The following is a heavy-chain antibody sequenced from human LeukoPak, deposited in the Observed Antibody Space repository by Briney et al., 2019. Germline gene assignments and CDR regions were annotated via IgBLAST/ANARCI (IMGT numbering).Heavy chain of an antibody. CDR1: GYSIRSDYY. Sequence: SETLSLTCAVSGYSIRSDYYRGWIRPPPGKGLEWIGSIYHSGSMYYNLSLKSRVTISVDTSKNQFSLKLSSVTAADTAVYYCATDGATTSLAYWGQGTLVTVSS. J-gene: IGHJ4*02. CDR2: IYHSGSM. CDR3: ATDGATTSLAY. D-gene: IGHD1-26*01. V-gene: IGHV4-38-2*02.